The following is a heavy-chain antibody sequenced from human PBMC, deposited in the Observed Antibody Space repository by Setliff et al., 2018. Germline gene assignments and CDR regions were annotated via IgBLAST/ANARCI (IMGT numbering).Heavy chain of an antibody. CDR3: AGGAFGSRWYVRPWFDP. J-gene: IGHJ5*02. D-gene: IGHD6-13*01. CDR2: IDQSGST. Sequence: SETLSLTCAVYGDSFSGYFWTWIRQPPGKGLEWMGDIDQSGSTNYNPSLKSRLTISVDTAKNQSSLSLSSVTAADTAVYYCAGGAFGSRWYVRPWFDPWGQGTLVTVSS. CDR1: GDSFSGYF. V-gene: IGHV4-34*01.